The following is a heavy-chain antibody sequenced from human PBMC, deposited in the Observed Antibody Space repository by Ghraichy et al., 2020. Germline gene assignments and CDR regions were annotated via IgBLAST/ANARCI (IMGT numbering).Heavy chain of an antibody. CDR3: ARYCGGDCYPGGGNAFDI. D-gene: IGHD2-21*02. V-gene: IGHV3-48*03. Sequence: GGSLRLSCAASGFTFSSYEMNWVRQAPGKGLEWVSYISSSGSTIYYADSVKGRFTISRDNAKNSLYLQMNSLRAEDTAVYYCARYCGGDCYPGGGNAFDIWGQGTMVTVSS. J-gene: IGHJ3*02. CDR1: GFTFSSYE. CDR2: ISSSGSTI.